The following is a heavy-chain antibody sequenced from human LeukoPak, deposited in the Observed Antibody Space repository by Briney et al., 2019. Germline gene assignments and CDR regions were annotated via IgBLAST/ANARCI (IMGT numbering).Heavy chain of an antibody. V-gene: IGHV3-53*01. CDR3: ARVWQQLAYFDY. J-gene: IGHJ4*02. CDR1: GFTFSSYS. CDR2: ISGGGST. Sequence: GGSLRLSCAASGFTFSSYSMNWVRQAPGKGLEWVSVISGGGSTYYADSVKGRFTISRDNSKNALYLQMNSLRTEDTAVYYCARVWQQLAYFDYWGQGTLVTVSS. D-gene: IGHD6-13*01.